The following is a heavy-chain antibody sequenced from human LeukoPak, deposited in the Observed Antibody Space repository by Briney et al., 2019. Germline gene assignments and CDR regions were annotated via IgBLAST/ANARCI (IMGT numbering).Heavy chain of an antibody. Sequence: GESLKISCKGSGYTFTSYWIGWVRQAPGQGLEWMGWINPSSGGTNYAQKFQGRVTMTRDTSISTAYMELSRLRSDDTAVYYCARSPYYYGSSGYYNWFDPWGQGTLVTVSS. D-gene: IGHD3-22*01. CDR3: ARSPYYYGSSGYYNWFDP. V-gene: IGHV1-2*02. CDR1: GYTFTSYW. CDR2: INPSSGGT. J-gene: IGHJ5*02.